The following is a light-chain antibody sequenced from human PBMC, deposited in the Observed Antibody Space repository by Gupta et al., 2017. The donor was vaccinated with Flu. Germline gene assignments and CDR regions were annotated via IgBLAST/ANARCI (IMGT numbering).Light chain of an antibody. Sequence: PATRSVSPGERATLSCRASQSGSSNLAWYQQKPGQAPRLLIYGASTRATGIPARFSGSGSGTEFTLKISSVQSEDVAVYYCKQYKHWPWTFGQGTTVEIK. CDR3: KQYKHWPWT. J-gene: IGKJ1*01. V-gene: IGKV3-15*01. CDR1: QSGSSN. CDR2: GAS.